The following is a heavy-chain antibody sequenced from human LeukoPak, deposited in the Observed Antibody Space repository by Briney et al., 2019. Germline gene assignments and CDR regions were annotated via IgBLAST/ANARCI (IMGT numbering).Heavy chain of an antibody. CDR1: EYIFTSSW. CDR3: ARPPWGGSSSLFF. Sequence: GESLKISCQGSEYIFTSSWIGWVRQLPGKGLEWMGIIYPGDSDTRYSPSFQGQVTISADKSISTAYLQWSSLKASDTAMYYCARPPWGGSSSLFFWGQGTLVTVSS. V-gene: IGHV5-51*01. CDR2: IYPGDSDT. D-gene: IGHD6-6*01. J-gene: IGHJ4*02.